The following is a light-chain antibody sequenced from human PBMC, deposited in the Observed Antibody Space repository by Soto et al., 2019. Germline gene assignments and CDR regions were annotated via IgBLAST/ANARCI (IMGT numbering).Light chain of an antibody. CDR2: GAS. J-gene: IGKJ1*01. CDR1: QSVSSSY. CDR3: QQYGSSPPT. V-gene: IGKV3-20*01. Sequence: ESVLTQSAGTLSLYQGERATLSCRASQSVSSSYLAWYQQKPGQAPRLLIYGASSRATGIPDRFSGSGSGTDFSLTISRLEPEDFAVYYCQQYGSSPPTFGQGTKVDIK.